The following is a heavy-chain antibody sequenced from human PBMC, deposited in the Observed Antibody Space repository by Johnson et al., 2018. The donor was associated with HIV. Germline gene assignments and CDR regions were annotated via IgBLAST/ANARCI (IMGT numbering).Heavy chain of an antibody. Sequence: QVQLVESGGGLVKPGGSLRLSCAASRFTFSDYYMSWIRQTPGKGLEWVSYISSSGSTIYYADSVKGRFTISRDNAKNSLYLPMNSLRAEDTALYYCARERDYYDSSGYWVDAFDIWGQGTMVTVSS. J-gene: IGHJ3*02. CDR2: ISSSGSTI. D-gene: IGHD3-22*01. CDR1: RFTFSDYY. CDR3: ARERDYYDSSGYWVDAFDI. V-gene: IGHV3-11*04.